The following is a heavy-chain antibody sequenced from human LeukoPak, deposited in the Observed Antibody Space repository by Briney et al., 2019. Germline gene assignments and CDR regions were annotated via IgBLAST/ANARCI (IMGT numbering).Heavy chain of an antibody. CDR1: GYTFTSYG. Sequence: ASVKVSCKASGYTFTSYGISWVRQAPGQGLEWMGWISAYNGNTNYAQKLQGRVTMTTDTSTSTAYMELRSLRSDDTAVYYCARLAFGVLYSYGYDYFDYWGQGTLVTVSS. J-gene: IGHJ4*02. CDR2: ISAYNGNT. V-gene: IGHV1-18*01. CDR3: ARLAFGVLYSYGYDYFDY. D-gene: IGHD5-18*01.